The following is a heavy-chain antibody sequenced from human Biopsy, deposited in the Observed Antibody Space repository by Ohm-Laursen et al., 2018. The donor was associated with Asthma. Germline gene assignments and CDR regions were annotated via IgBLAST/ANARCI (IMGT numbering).Heavy chain of an antibody. CDR2: IKHDGTEK. V-gene: IGHV3-7*01. J-gene: IGHJ1*01. CDR3: ARTFHFWSPYHAEHYQL. D-gene: IGHD3-3*02. CDR1: GFTFGDYW. Sequence: SLRLSCTASGFTFGDYWMSWVRQVPGKGLEWVANIKHDGTEKNHVDSLKGRFTISRDNAKNSLYLRMNSLRAEDTAVYYCARTFHFWSPYHAEHYQLWGQGTLVIVSS.